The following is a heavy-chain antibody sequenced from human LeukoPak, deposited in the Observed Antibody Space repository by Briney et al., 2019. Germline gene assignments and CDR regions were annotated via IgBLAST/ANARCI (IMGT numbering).Heavy chain of an antibody. J-gene: IGHJ1*01. V-gene: IGHV3-23*01. Sequence: GGSLSLSCEGSGFPFGTYGMTWVRHAPGRGLDGVATSSGSGVSIYYADSVKDRFTISRHNNENTVTLQMNSLRVEDTALYYCAKVGWYGDLEHWGQGTQVAVSS. D-gene: IGHD3-10*01. CDR3: AKVGWYGDLEH. CDR2: SSGSGVSI. CDR1: GFPFGTYG.